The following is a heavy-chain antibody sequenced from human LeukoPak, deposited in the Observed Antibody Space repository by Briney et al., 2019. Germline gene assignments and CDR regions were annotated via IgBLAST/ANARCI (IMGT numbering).Heavy chain of an antibody. V-gene: IGHV1-8*01. CDR3: ARSFWSAYYTDY. D-gene: IGHD3-3*01. J-gene: IGHJ4*02. CDR2: MNPNSGNT. CDR1: GYTFTSYD. Sequence: ASVKVSCKASGYTFTSYDINWVRQATGQGLEWMGWMNPNSGNTGYAQKFQGRVTMTRNTSISTAYMELSSLRSEDTAVYYCARSFWSAYYTDYWGQGTLVTVSS.